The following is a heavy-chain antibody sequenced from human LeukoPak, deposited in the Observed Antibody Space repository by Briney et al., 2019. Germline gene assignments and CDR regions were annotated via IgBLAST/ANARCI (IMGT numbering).Heavy chain of an antibody. CDR3: ARDAYGGNSWGWFDP. J-gene: IGHJ5*02. CDR2: IYYSGST. D-gene: IGHD4-23*01. V-gene: IGHV4-39*07. CDR1: GGSISSSSYY. Sequence: SETLSLTCTVSGGSISSSSYYWGWIRQPPGKGLEWIGRIYYSGSTYYNPSLKSRVTISVDTSKNQFSLKLNSVTAADTAVYYCARDAYGGNSWGWFDPWGQGTLVTVSA.